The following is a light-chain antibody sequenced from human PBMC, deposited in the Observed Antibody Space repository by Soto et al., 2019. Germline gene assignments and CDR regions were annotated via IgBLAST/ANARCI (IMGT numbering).Light chain of an antibody. CDR3: QQRSNWIT. CDR2: DAS. J-gene: IGKJ5*01. V-gene: IGKV3-11*01. Sequence: VVTQSPATLSVSPGERATLSCRASQSISRSIAWYQQKPGQAPRLLIYDASYRATGIPARFSGSGSGTEFILTISSLEPEDFAIYYCQQRSNWITFGQGTRLEIK. CDR1: QSISRS.